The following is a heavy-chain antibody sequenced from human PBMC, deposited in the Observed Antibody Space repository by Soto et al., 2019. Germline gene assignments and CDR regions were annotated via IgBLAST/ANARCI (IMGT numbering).Heavy chain of an antibody. CDR1: GGSVSSGSYY. Sequence: SETLSLTCTVSGGSVSSGSYYWSWIRQPPGKGLEWIGYIYYSGSTNYNPSLKSRVTISVDTSKNQFSLKLSSVTAADTAVYYCARDDMYSSSPYFQHWGQGTLVTVSS. CDR3: ARDDMYSSSPYFQH. D-gene: IGHD6-13*01. V-gene: IGHV4-61*01. J-gene: IGHJ1*01. CDR2: IYYSGST.